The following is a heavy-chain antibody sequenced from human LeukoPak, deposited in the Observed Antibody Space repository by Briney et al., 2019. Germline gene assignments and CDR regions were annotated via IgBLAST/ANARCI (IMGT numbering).Heavy chain of an antibody. D-gene: IGHD2-8*01. CDR2: IYYSGST. V-gene: IGHV4-30-4*07. Sequence: SQTLSLTCAVSGGSISSGVYSWSWIRQPPGKGLEWIGYIYYSGSTYYNPSLKSRVTISVDTSKNQFSLKLSSVTAADTAVYYCARDWQMLGYYYYYYMDVWGKGTTVTVSS. CDR1: GGSISSGVYS. J-gene: IGHJ6*03. CDR3: ARDWQMLGYYYYYYMDV.